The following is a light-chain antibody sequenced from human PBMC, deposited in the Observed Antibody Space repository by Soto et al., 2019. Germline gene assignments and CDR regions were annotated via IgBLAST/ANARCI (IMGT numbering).Light chain of an antibody. CDR1: SSNIGRYNY. Sequence: QSVLTQPASLSGSPGQSITISCTGTSSNIGRYNYVSWYQQHPGKAPKLMIYDVTNRPSGVSNRFSGSKSGNTASLTISGLQAEDEADYYCSSYTTGNTNVFGTGTKVTVL. J-gene: IGLJ1*01. CDR2: DVT. CDR3: SSYTTGNTNV. V-gene: IGLV2-14*03.